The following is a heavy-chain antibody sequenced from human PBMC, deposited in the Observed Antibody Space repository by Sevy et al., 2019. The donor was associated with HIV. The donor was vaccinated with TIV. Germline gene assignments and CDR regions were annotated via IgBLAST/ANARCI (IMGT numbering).Heavy chain of an antibody. CDR1: GFTFSSYS. Sequence: LSLTCAASGFTFSSYSMNWVRQAPGKGLEWVSYISSSSSTIYYADSVKGRFTISRDNAKNSLYLQMNSLRDEDTAVYYCARPGGGSGSYTSYYYYGMDVWGQGTTVTVSS. CDR3: ARPGGGSGSYTSYYYYGMDV. D-gene: IGHD3-10*01. V-gene: IGHV3-48*02. J-gene: IGHJ6*02. CDR2: ISSSSSTI.